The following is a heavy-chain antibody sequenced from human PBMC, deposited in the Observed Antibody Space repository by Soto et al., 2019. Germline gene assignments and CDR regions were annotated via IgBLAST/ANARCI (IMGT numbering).Heavy chain of an antibody. CDR2: IAESSPYI. D-gene: IGHD6-19*01. J-gene: IGHJ4*01. V-gene: IGHV3-21*01. Sequence: WIIKTTGKGLEWVSSIAESSPYIHYADSVRGRFTISKDNAKNLVHLQMNGLRAEDSAVYYCARRAENGWRGPPAAPAYRGHRTPVTVTS. CDR3: ARRAENGWRGPPAAPAY.